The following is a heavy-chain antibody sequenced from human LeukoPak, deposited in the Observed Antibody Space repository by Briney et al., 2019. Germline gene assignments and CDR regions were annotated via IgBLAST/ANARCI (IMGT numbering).Heavy chain of an antibody. CDR1: GFTFSRYW. D-gene: IGHD2-2*01. CDR3: ARVVGLVPAATLDY. V-gene: IGHV3-74*01. J-gene: IGHJ4*02. Sequence: PGGSLRLSCAASGFTFSRYWMHWVRQGPGKGLVWVTRINSDVSSTTYADSVKGRFTISRDNAKNTLYLQMNSLRAEDTAVYYCARVVGLVPAATLDYWGQGTLVTVSS. CDR2: INSDVSST.